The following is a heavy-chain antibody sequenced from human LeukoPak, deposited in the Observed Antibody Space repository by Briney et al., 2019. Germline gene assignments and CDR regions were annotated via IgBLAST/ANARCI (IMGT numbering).Heavy chain of an antibody. D-gene: IGHD3-16*01. CDR2: MNPDGSEK. CDR3: TRRLDD. Sequence: GGSLRLSCVGSGFTFTSYWMTWVRQAPGKGLEWVANMNPDGSEKHYVDSVKGRFTISRDNAQSSLYLQMNGLRVEDTAVYYCTRRLDDWGQGTLVTVSS. CDR1: GFTFTSYW. V-gene: IGHV3-7*01. J-gene: IGHJ4*02.